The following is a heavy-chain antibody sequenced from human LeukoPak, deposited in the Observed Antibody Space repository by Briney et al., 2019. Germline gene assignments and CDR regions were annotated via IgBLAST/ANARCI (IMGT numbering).Heavy chain of an antibody. V-gene: IGHV4-34*01. CDR2: INHSGST. CDR1: GGSISSYY. Sequence: SETLSLTCTVSGGSISSYYWSWIRQPPGKGLEWIGEINHSGSTNYNPSLKSRVTISVDTSKNQFSLKLSSVTAADTAVYYCARGDCSGGSCYPGAPRWFDPWGQGTLVTVSS. J-gene: IGHJ5*02. CDR3: ARGDCSGGSCYPGAPRWFDP. D-gene: IGHD2-15*01.